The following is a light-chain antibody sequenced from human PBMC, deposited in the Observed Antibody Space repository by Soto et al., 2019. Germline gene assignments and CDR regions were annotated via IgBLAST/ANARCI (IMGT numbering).Light chain of an antibody. J-gene: IGKJ4*01. CDR3: QQYGSTPLT. Sequence: EIVLTQSPDTLSLSPGERATLSCRASQSVRSNYLAWYQQKPGQAPRFLIYDASSRATGIPDRFSGSGSGTYVTLTISRLEPEDFSVYYCQQYGSTPLTFGGGTKVEIK. V-gene: IGKV3-20*01. CDR1: QSVRSNY. CDR2: DAS.